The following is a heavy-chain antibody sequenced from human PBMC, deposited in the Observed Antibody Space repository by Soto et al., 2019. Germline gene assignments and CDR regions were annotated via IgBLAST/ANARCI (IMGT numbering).Heavy chain of an antibody. CDR1: AFPFSSYS. Sequence: GGSLRLSCAASAFPFSSYSMSWVRQAPGKGLEWVSAISGSGGSTYYADSVKGRFTISRDNSKNTLYLQMNSLRAEDTAVYYCAKDKNYYDSSGYYYYWGQGTLVTVSS. D-gene: IGHD3-22*01. J-gene: IGHJ4*02. V-gene: IGHV3-23*01. CDR2: ISGSGGST. CDR3: AKDKNYYDSSGYYYY.